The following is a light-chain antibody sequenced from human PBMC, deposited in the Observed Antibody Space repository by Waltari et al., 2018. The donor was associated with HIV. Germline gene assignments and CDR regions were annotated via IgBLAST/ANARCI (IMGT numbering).Light chain of an antibody. J-gene: IGLJ2*01. V-gene: IGLV1-44*01. CDR2: GKK. CDR3: ASWDDSLNGPV. Sequence: QSVLTQPPSASGTPEQRVTISCSGSPSNNRRNTVTWFQQFPGTAPNALIFGKKQRPAGVPARFSGSKAGTSASLAISGLQSEDEADYYCASWDDSLNGPVFGGGTKLTVV. CDR1: PSNNRRNT.